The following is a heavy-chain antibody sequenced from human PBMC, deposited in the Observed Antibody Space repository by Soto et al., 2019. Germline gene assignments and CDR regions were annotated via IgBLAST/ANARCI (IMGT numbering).Heavy chain of an antibody. CDR2: ISSSSSYI. V-gene: IGHV3-21*01. D-gene: IGHD3-10*01. Sequence: PGGSLRPSCAAAGFTFSSYCMNWVRQAPGKGLEWVSSISSSSSYISYADSVKGRFTISRDNAKNSLYLQMNSLRAEDTAVYYCARMGTAMVRGYDFDYWGQGTLVPVSS. J-gene: IGHJ4*02. CDR3: ARMGTAMVRGYDFDY. CDR1: GFTFSSYC.